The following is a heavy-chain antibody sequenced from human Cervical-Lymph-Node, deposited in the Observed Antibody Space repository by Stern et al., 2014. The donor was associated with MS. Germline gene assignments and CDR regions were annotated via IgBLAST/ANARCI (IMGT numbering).Heavy chain of an antibody. CDR3: ARERSIHYPAFAP. Sequence: QVQLMQSGAEVKKPGSSARVSCKASGGSFKSYAFNWLRQAPGHGLEWMGDIVPMFAKANYAQKFQGRVTVTADEATNTVYMELSFLTSEDTAVYYCARERSIHYPAFAPWGQGTLVTVSS. CDR2: IVPMFAKA. CDR1: GGSFKSYA. V-gene: IGHV1-69*01. J-gene: IGHJ5*02. D-gene: IGHD3-10*01.